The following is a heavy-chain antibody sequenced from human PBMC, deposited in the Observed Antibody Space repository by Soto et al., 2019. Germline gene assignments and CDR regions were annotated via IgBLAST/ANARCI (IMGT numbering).Heavy chain of an antibody. CDR3: ARRISITIFGRYYFDY. D-gene: IGHD3-3*01. J-gene: IGHJ4*02. CDR1: GGSMSSSSYY. V-gene: IGHV4-39*01. CDR2: IYYSGST. Sequence: SETLSLTCTVSGGSMSSSSYYWGWIRQPPGKGLEWIGSIYYSGSTYYNPSLKSRVTISVDTSKNQFSLKLSSVTAADTAVYYCARRISITIFGRYYFDYWGQGTLVTVSS.